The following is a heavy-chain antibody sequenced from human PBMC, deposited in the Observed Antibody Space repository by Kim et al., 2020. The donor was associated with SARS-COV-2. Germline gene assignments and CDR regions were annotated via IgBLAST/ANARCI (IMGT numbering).Heavy chain of an antibody. D-gene: IGHD3-10*01. V-gene: IGHV3-33*01. J-gene: IGHJ3*02. Sequence: GGSLRLSCAASGFTFSSYGMHWVRQAPGKGLEWVAVIWYDGSNKYYADSVKGRFTISRDNSKNTLYLQMNSLRAEDTAVYYCARVNYGSGSYYRGAFDIWGQGTMVTVSS. CDR3: ARVNYGSGSYYRGAFDI. CDR2: IWYDGSNK. CDR1: GFTFSSYG.